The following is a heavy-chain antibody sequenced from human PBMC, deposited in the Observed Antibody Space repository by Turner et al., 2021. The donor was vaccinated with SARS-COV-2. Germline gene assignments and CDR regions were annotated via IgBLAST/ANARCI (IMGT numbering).Heavy chain of an antibody. CDR3: ATQGAIGYRYAS. J-gene: IGHJ4*02. CDR1: GVSITSHTW. D-gene: IGHD5-18*01. CDR2: LYHSGRT. V-gene: IGHV4-4*02. Sequence: QVQLQESGPGLVKPSGTLSLTCAVSGVSITSHTWWTWVRQPPGKGLEWIGELYHSGRTNYSPSLESRVTMSVDKSKNHFSLKLTSVTAADTAIYYCATQGAIGYRYASWGQGILVTVPS.